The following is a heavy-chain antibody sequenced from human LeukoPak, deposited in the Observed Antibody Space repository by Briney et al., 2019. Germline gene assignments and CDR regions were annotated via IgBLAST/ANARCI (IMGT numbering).Heavy chain of an antibody. CDR1: GASISSNF. CDR2: IYYSGST. Sequence: SETLSLTCTVSGASISSNFWTWIRQPPGKGLEWIGYIYYSGSTHYNPSLKSRVTISVDTSKNQFSLKLSSVTAADTAVYYCASSEMATINWYFDLWGRGTLVTVSP. CDR3: ASSEMATINWYFDL. D-gene: IGHD5-24*01. J-gene: IGHJ2*01. V-gene: IGHV4-59*08.